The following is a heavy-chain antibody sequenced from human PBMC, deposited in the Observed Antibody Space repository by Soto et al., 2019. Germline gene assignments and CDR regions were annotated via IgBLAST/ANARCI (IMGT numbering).Heavy chain of an antibody. CDR1: GGSISSGDYY. V-gene: IGHV4-30-4*01. Sequence: SETLSLTCTVSGGSISSGDYYWSWIRQPPGKGLEWIGYIYYSGSTYYNPSLKSRVTISVDTSKNQFSLKRSSVTAADTAVYYCAREGDYDYVWGSYRYIDYWGQGTLVTVSS. CDR3: AREGDYDYVWGSYRYIDY. D-gene: IGHD3-16*02. J-gene: IGHJ4*02. CDR2: IYYSGST.